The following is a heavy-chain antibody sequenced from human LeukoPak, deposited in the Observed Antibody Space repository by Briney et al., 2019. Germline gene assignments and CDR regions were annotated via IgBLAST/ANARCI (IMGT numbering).Heavy chain of an antibody. D-gene: IGHD3-3*01. J-gene: IGHJ4*02. CDR3: TREGINIFGAVSDY. CDR1: GFTFSNYN. CDR2: ITSTSAYI. Sequence: GGSLRLSCAASGFTFSNYNMNWVRQVPGKGLEWVSSITSTSAYIYYADSVKGRFTISRDNAKNSLYLQMNSLRAEDTAVYYCTREGINIFGAVSDYWGQGTLVTVSS. V-gene: IGHV3-21*01.